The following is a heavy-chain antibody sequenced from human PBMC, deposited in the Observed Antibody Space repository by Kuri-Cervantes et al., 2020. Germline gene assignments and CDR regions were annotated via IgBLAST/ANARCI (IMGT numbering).Heavy chain of an antibody. Sequence: SETLSLTCAVSGYSISSGYYWSWIRQPPGKGLEWIGYIYYSGSTNYNPSLKSRVTISVDTSKNQFSLKLSSVTAADTAVYYCARVHQPYYYYMDVWGKGTTVTVSS. D-gene: IGHD2-2*01. CDR3: ARVHQPYYYYMDV. J-gene: IGHJ6*03. V-gene: IGHV4-61*01. CDR2: IYYSGST. CDR1: GYSISSGYY.